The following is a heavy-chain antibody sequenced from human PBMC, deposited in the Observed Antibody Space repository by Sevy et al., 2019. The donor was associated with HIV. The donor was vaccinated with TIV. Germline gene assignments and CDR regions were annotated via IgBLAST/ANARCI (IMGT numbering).Heavy chain of an antibody. CDR1: GFSFSSYG. CDR2: VWYDGSDK. J-gene: IGHJ4*02. CDR3: ARDSGLQLFRY. V-gene: IGHV3-33*01. Sequence: GGSLRLSCAASGFSFSSYGMHWVRQAPGKGLEWVALVWYDGSDKQYADSVKGRFTISRDNSKNTLYLQMNSLRVEDTAVYYCARDSGLQLFRYWGQGTLVTVSS. D-gene: IGHD1-1*01.